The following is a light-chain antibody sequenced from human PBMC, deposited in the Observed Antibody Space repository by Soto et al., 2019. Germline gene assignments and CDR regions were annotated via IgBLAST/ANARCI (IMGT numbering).Light chain of an antibody. J-gene: IGLJ1*01. CDR2: DVA. CDR3: CTFAGRYSYV. V-gene: IGLV2-11*01. CDR1: SSDVGSYNF. Sequence: QSVLTQPRSVSGSPGQSVTISCTGTSSDVGSYNFVSWHQRHPGKAPKLMIYDVAKRPSGAPDRFSGSKSGNTASLTISGLQAEDEPDYYCCTFAGRYSYVFGSGTKVTVL.